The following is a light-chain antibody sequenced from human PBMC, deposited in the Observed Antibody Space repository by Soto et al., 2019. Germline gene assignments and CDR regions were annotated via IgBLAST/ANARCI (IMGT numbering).Light chain of an antibody. V-gene: IGKV2-28*01. Sequence: DIVVTQSPLSLPVTPGEPASISCRSSQSLLHSNGYNYLDWYLQKPGQSPQLLIYLASNLASGVPHRCSGSGSGTDFTLQISTVEAADVGVYYCMPGRHSPLTFGGGTKVEIK. CDR1: QSLLHSNGYNY. CDR2: LAS. CDR3: MPGRHSPLT. J-gene: IGKJ4*01.